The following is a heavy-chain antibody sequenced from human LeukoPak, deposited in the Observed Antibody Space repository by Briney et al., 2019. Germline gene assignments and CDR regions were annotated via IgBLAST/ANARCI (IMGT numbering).Heavy chain of an antibody. Sequence: SETLSLTCTVSGGSISPYFWSWIRQPPGKGLEWIGYISYTGSTNYNPSLKSRVTIAVDTSKNQFSLQLTSVTAADTAVYYCARDDYRGVTNFDPWGQGTLVTVSS. D-gene: IGHD3-10*01. CDR3: ARDDYRGVTNFDP. J-gene: IGHJ5*02. CDR1: GGSISPYF. V-gene: IGHV4-59*01. CDR2: ISYTGST.